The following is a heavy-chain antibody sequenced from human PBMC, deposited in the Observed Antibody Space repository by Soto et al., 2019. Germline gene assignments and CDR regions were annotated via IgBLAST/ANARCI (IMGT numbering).Heavy chain of an antibody. J-gene: IGHJ4*02. CDR1: GFTFSSYA. Sequence: QVQLVESGGGVVQPGRSLRLSCAASGFTFSSYAMHWVRQAPGKGLEWVAVISYDGSNKYYADSVKGRFTISRDNSKNTLYLKMNSLRAEDTAVYYCAMGGGATDPYWGQGTLVTVSS. CDR2: ISYDGSNK. V-gene: IGHV3-30-3*01. CDR3: AMGGGATDPY. D-gene: IGHD3-16*01.